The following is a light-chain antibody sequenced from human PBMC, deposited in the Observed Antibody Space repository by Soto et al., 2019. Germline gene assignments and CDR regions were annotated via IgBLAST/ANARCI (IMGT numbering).Light chain of an antibody. V-gene: IGLV2-8*01. CDR3: SSYAGSNKMV. CDR1: SRDVGGYVY. Sequence: QSVLTQPPCASGSPGESVTMSCTGTSRDVGGYVYVSWFQQHPGKAPKLIIFEVNKRPSGVPDRFSGSRSGNTASLTVSGLQIEDEADYYCSSYAGSNKMVFGGGTKLTVL. CDR2: EVN. J-gene: IGLJ2*01.